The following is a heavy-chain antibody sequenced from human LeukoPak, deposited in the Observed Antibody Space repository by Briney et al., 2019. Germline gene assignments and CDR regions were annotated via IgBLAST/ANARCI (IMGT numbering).Heavy chain of an antibody. CDR2: SSYSGST. D-gene: IGHD2-21*02. CDR1: GGSISHYY. J-gene: IGHJ4*02. CDR3: ARSTCGGDCYNNPYHFDY. Sequence: SETLSLICTVSGGSISHYYRRWIRQPPGKGLEWIGYSSYSGSTKYNPSLKSRVTMSVDTSKSQFSLKLTSVTAADTAVYYCARSTCGGDCYNNPYHFDYWGQGTLVTVSS. V-gene: IGHV4-59*01.